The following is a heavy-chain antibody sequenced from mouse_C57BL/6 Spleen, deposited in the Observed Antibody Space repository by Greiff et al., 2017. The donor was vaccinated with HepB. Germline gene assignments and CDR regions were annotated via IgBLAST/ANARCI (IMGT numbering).Heavy chain of an antibody. CDR2: ISSGGDYI. J-gene: IGHJ3*01. CDR3: TRDGSSPFAY. CDR1: GFTFSSYA. Sequence: EVQRVESGEGLVKPGGSLKLSCAASGFTFSSYAMSWVRQTPEKRLEWVAYISSGGDYIYYADTVKGRFTISRDNARNTLYLLMSSLKSEDTAMYYCTRDGSSPFAYWGQGTLVTVSA. V-gene: IGHV5-9-1*02. D-gene: IGHD1-1*01.